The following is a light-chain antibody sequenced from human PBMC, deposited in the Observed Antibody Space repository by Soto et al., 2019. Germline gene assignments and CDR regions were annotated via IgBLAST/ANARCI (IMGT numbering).Light chain of an antibody. CDR1: QSVSSSY. V-gene: IGKV3-15*01. CDR2: GAS. J-gene: IGKJ1*01. Sequence: IVLTQSPGTLSLSPGERATLSCRASQSVSSSYLAWYQQKPGQAPRLLIYGASTRATGIPARFSGSGSGTEFTLTISSLQSEDFAVYYCQQSNNWPKTFGQGTKVDIK. CDR3: QQSNNWPKT.